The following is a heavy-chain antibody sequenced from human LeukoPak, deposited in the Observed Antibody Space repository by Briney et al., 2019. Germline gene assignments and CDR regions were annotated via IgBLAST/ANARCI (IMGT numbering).Heavy chain of an antibody. CDR2: IYSGGST. J-gene: IGHJ4*02. CDR1: GFTVSSNY. D-gene: IGHD3-22*01. V-gene: IGHV3-66*01. CDR3: ARAHTFYYDSSGYYFGYYFDY. Sequence: PGGSLRLSCAASGFTVSSNYMSWVRQAPGKGLEWVSVIYSGGSTYYADSVKGRFTISRDNSKNTLYLQMNSLRAEDTAVYYCARAHTFYYDSSGYYFGYYFDYWGQGILVTVSS.